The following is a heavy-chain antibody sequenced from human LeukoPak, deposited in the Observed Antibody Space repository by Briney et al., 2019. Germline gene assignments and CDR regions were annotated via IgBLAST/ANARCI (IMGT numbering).Heavy chain of an antibody. CDR3: ARGSIDY. J-gene: IGHJ4*02. V-gene: IGHV4-59*01. CDR2: IYYSGST. D-gene: IGHD2-21*01. CDR1: GGSISHYY. Sequence: SETLSLTCTVSGGSISHYYWSWIRQPPGKGLEWIGYIYYSGSTNYNPSLKSRVTISVDTSKNQFSLKLRSVTAADTAVYYCARGSIDYWGQGTLVTVSS.